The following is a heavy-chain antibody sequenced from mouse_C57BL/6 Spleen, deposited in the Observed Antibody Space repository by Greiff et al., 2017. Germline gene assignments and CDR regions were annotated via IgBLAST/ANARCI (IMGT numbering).Heavy chain of an antibody. CDR3: ARCTTVVDIDY. J-gene: IGHJ2*01. V-gene: IGHV1-80*01. Sequence: QVQLKESGAELVKPGASVKISCKASGYAFSSYWMNWVKQRPGKGLEWIGQIYPGDGDTNYNGKFKGKATLTADKSSSTAYMQLSSLTSEDSAVYFCARCTTVVDIDYWGQGTTLTVSS. CDR2: IYPGDGDT. D-gene: IGHD1-1*01. CDR1: GYAFSSYW.